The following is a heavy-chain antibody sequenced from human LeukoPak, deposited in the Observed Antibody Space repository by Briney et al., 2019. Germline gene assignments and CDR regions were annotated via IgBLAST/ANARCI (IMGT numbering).Heavy chain of an antibody. J-gene: IGHJ6*02. D-gene: IGHD2-2*01. V-gene: IGHV3-11*01. CDR2: ISSSGSTI. Sequence: GGSLRLSCAASGFTFSDYYMSWIRQAPGKGLEWVSYISSSGSTIYYADSVKGRFTISRDNAKNSLYLQMNSLRAEDTAVYYCARDWYCSSTSCYASAYWYYYYGTDVWGQGTTVTVSS. CDR3: ARDWYCSSTSCYASAYWYYYYGTDV. CDR1: GFTFSDYY.